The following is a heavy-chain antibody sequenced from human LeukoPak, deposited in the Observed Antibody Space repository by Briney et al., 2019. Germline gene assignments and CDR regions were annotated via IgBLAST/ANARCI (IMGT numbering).Heavy chain of an antibody. CDR2: ISWNSGSI. D-gene: IGHD2-2*01. CDR3: AKGSIPAASYYYYGMDV. CDR1: GFTFDDYA. V-gene: IGHV3-9*01. J-gene: IGHJ6*02. Sequence: GGSLRLSCAASGFTFDDYAMHWVRQAPGNGLEWVSGISWNSGSIGYADSVKGRFTISRDNAKNSLYLQMNSLRAEDTALCYCAKGSIPAASYYYYGMDVWGQGTTVTVSS.